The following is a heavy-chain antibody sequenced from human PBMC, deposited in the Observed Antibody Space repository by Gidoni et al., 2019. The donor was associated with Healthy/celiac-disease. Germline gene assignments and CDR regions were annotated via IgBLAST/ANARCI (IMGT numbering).Heavy chain of an antibody. CDR1: GFSLSTSGVG. Sequence: QITLKESGPTLVKPTQTLTLTCTFSGFSLSTSGVGVGWIRQPPGKSLEWLALIYWDDDQRSSPSLKSRRTITKDTSKNQVVLTMTNMDPVDTATYYCAHRLDPREHRIENWFDPWGQGTLVTVAS. CDR3: AHRLDPREHRIENWFDP. D-gene: IGHD1-26*01. V-gene: IGHV2-5*02. CDR2: IYWDDDQ. J-gene: IGHJ5*02.